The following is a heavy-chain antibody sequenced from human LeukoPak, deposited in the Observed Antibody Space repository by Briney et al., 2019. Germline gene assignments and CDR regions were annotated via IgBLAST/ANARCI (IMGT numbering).Heavy chain of an antibody. CDR3: ARHDPVPLYQRGMDV. CDR1: GGSINGYY. Sequence: PSETLSLTCTVSGGSINGYYWSYIRQPPGQGLEWIGYIHSSGATLYNPSLRGRVTMSVDASKNQFSLKLSSVTAADTAVYFCARHDPVPLYQRGMDVWGQGRGATVTVSS. V-gene: IGHV4-59*08. J-gene: IGHJ6*02. CDR2: IHSSGAT. D-gene: IGHD2/OR15-2a*01.